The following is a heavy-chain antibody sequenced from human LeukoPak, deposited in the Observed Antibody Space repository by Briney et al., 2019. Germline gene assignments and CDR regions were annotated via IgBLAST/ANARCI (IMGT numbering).Heavy chain of an antibody. CDR1: GASINNYY. V-gene: IGHV4-4*07. CDR3: ARDPNRVTVTGDYFFDN. D-gene: IGHD7-27*01. CDR2: MHTSGVT. Sequence: SETLSLTCTVSGASINNYYWTWIRQPAGKGLQWIGRMHTSGVTNYNPSLKSRVAMSIDKSKSQFSLNLRSVTAPDTAVYFCARDPNRVTVTGDYFFDNWGRGTLVTVSS. J-gene: IGHJ4*02.